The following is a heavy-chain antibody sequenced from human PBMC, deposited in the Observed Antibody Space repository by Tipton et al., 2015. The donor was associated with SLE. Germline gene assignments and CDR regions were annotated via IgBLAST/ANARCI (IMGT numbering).Heavy chain of an antibody. CDR1: GFTFSTYW. D-gene: IGHD6-19*01. CDR3: AREERSSGWLDGFDI. CDR2: IMQDGSEE. J-gene: IGHJ3*02. Sequence: QLVQSGGDLVQPGGSLRLSCAASGFTFSTYWMTWVRQAQGKGLEWVANIMQDGSEEYYVDTVRGRCTISRDNAKNSLYLQMNSVRAEDTAVDYCAREERSSGWLDGFDIWGQGTMVSVSS. V-gene: IGHV3-7*01.